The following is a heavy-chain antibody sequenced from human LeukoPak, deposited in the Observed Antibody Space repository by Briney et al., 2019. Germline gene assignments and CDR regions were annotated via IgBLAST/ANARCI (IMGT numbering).Heavy chain of an antibody. CDR2: INPNSGGT. V-gene: IGHV1-2*02. CDR3: ARGPRITMIVVVIAEFDY. J-gene: IGHJ4*02. CDR1: GYTFTCYY. Sequence: ASVKVSCKASGYTFTCYYMHWVRQAPGQGLEWMGWINPNSGGTNYAQKFQGRVTMTRDTSISTAYMELSRLRSDDTAVYYCARGPRITMIVVVIAEFDYWGQGTLVTVSS. D-gene: IGHD3-22*01.